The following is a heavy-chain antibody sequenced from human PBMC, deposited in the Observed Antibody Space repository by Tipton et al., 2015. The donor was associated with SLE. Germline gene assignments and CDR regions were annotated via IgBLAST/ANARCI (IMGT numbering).Heavy chain of an antibody. CDR3: ARGVPSDY. Sequence: TLSLTCTISGGSISSHYWSWIRQPPGKGLEWIGYIYYSGSIGYNPSLKSRVTISVDTSKNQFSLKLSSVTAADTAVYYCARGVPSDYWGQGTLVTVSS. J-gene: IGHJ4*02. CDR1: GGSISSHY. CDR2: IYYSGSI. V-gene: IGHV4-59*08.